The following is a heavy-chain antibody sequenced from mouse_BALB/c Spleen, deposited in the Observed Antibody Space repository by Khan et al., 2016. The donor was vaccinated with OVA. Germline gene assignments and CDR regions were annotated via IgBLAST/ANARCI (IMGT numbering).Heavy chain of an antibody. V-gene: IGHV5-9-4*01. CDR3: ARGYDYGGAWFAY. Sequence: EVELVESGGDLVKPGGSLKLSCAASGFTFSSYAMSWVRQSPAKRLEWVAEISSGGSYTYYPDTVTGRFSISRDNAKNTLYLEMISLRSEDTAMYYFARGYDYGGAWFAYWGQGTLVTVSA. J-gene: IGHJ3*01. D-gene: IGHD2-4*01. CDR1: GFTFSSYA. CDR2: ISSGGSYT.